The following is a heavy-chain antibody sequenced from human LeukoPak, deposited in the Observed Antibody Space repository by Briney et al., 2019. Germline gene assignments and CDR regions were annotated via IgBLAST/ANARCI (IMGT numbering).Heavy chain of an antibody. V-gene: IGHV4-39*01. J-gene: IGHJ4*02. CDR3: ARHGCSSTSCLDY. D-gene: IGHD2-2*01. Sequence: SETLSLTCTASGGSIGNTAYYWGWIRQPPGKGLEWIGNMYYRGNTYYNPSLKSRVTISADTSKNQFSLKLSSVTAADTAVYYCARHGCSSTSCLDYWGQGTLVTVSS. CDR2: MYYRGNT. CDR1: GGSIGNTAYY.